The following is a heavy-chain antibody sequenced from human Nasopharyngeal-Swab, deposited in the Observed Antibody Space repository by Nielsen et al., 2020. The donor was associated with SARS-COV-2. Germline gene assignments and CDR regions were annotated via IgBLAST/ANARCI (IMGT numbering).Heavy chain of an antibody. CDR1: GFTFSSYA. CDR3: AKDNDLPHQLLYPGMDV. Sequence: GGSLRLSCAASGFTFSSYAMSWVRQAPGKGLEWVSAISGSGGSTYYADSVKGRFTISRDNSKNTLYLQMNSLRAEDTAVYYCAKDNDLPHQLLYPGMDVWGQGTTVTVSS. V-gene: IGHV3-23*01. D-gene: IGHD2-2*02. CDR2: ISGSGGST. J-gene: IGHJ6*02.